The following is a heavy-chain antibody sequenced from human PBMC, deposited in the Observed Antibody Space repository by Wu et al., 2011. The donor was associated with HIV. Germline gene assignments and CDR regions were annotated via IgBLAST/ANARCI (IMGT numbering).Heavy chain of an antibody. CDR3: VRGRGTWGTPFDS. Sequence: VQLVQSGAEMKKPGSSMKVSCKASGDTLSEMLSVGCDRPLDKVLSGWRHRPYFLEHQKVAQRFQGRVTITTDESTDTVYMELTTLRSEDTALYYCVRGRGTWGTPFDSWGQGTLVTVSA. D-gene: IGHD7-27*01. CDR2: RPYFLEH. J-gene: IGHJ4*02. CDR1: GDTLSEML. V-gene: IGHV1-69*01.